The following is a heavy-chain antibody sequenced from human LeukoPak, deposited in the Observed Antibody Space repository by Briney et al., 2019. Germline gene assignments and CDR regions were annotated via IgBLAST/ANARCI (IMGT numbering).Heavy chain of an antibody. CDR2: ISYDGSNK. V-gene: IGHV3-30-3*02. D-gene: IGHD3-3*01. CDR1: GFTFSSYA. J-gene: IGHJ4*02. CDR3: AKPRGGYYFDY. Sequence: GRSLRLSCAASGFTFSSYAMHWVRQAPGKGLEWVAVISYDGSNKYYADSVKGRFTISRDNSKNTLYLQMNSLRPEDTAVYYCAKPRGGYYFDYWAREPWSPFPQ.